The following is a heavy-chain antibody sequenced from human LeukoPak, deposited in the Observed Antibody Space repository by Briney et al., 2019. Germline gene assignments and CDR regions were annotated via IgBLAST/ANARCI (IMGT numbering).Heavy chain of an antibody. CDR1: GFTFSSYA. V-gene: IGHV3-23*01. Sequence: GASLRLSCAACGFTFSSYAMSWVRQAPGKGLEWVSAISGSGGSTYYADSVKGRFTISRDNSKNTLYLQMNSLRAEDTAVYYCAKVYDILTGYYLSEYWGQGTLVTVSS. D-gene: IGHD3-9*01. CDR3: AKVYDILTGYYLSEY. J-gene: IGHJ4*02. CDR2: ISGSGGST.